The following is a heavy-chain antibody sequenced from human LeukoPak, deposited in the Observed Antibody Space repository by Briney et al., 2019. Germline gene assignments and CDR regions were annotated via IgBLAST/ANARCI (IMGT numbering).Heavy chain of an antibody. Sequence: QPGGSLRLSCAASGFTFSSYAMSWVRQAPGKGLEWVSAISGSGGSTYYVDSVKGRFTISRDNAKNSLYLQMNSLRAEDTAVYYCARDLLKRFLEWLSPLDYWGQGTLVTVSS. D-gene: IGHD3-3*01. CDR1: GFTFSSYA. CDR3: ARDLLKRFLEWLSPLDY. J-gene: IGHJ4*02. CDR2: ISGSGGST. V-gene: IGHV3-23*01.